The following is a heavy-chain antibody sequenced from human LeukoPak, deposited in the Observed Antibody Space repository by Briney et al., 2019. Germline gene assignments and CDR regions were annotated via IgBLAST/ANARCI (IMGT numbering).Heavy chain of an antibody. D-gene: IGHD3-22*01. CDR2: ISPNSGGT. Sequence: ASVKVSCKASGYIFTDCYLHWVRQAPGQGPEWMGWISPNSGGTKYAQKLRGRVTMTRATSINTAYMELSRLKSDDTAVYYCARVSRFYYDSSGDFDYWGPGTQVIVSS. CDR1: GYIFTDCY. J-gene: IGHJ4*02. CDR3: ARVSRFYYDSSGDFDY. V-gene: IGHV1-2*02.